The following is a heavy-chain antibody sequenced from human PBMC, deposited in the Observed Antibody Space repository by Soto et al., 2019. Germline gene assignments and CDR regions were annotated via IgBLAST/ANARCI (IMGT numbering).Heavy chain of an antibody. CDR3: AKGDTTMITDYYAMDL. CDR1: GFTFTSYA. D-gene: IGHD5-18*01. Sequence: PGGSLRLSCAVSGFTFTSYAMTWVRQAPGKGLEWVSAISGRGGSEFYADSVKGRFTISRDNSKNTLYLQMKSLRAEDTALYYCAKGDTTMITDYYAMDLWGQRTTVTVYS. V-gene: IGHV3-23*01. J-gene: IGHJ6*02. CDR2: ISGRGGSE.